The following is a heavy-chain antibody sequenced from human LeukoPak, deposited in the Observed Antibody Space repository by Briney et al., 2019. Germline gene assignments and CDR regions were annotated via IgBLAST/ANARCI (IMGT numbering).Heavy chain of an antibody. CDR2: IYPGDSDT. Sequence: GESLKISCKGSGYGFTSYWIGWVRQMPGKGLEWMGIIYPGDSDTRYSPSFQGQVTISADKSINTAYLQWSSLKASDTAVYYCARRGVRGTGYFDYWGQGTLVTVSS. D-gene: IGHD3-10*01. CDR3: ARRGVRGTGYFDY. V-gene: IGHV5-51*01. CDR1: GYGFTSYW. J-gene: IGHJ4*02.